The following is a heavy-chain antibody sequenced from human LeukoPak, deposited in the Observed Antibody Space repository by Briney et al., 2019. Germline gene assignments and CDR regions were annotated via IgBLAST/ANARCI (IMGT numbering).Heavy chain of an antibody. J-gene: IGHJ4*02. CDR3: AREGVAGTGLDY. Sequence: SVKVSCKASGGTFSSYAISWVRQAPGQGLEWMGGIIPIFGTANYAQKFQGRVTITADESTSTAYMELSSLRSEDTAVYYCAREGVAGTGLDYWGQGTLVTVSS. CDR1: GGTFSSYA. D-gene: IGHD6-13*01. CDR2: IIPIFGTA. V-gene: IGHV1-69*01.